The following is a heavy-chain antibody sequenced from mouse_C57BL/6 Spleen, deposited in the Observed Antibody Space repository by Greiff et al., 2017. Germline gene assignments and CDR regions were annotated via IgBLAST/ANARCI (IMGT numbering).Heavy chain of an antibody. D-gene: IGHD1-1*01. V-gene: IGHV5-16*01. CDR3: ARDRDYYGSYYAMDY. CDR1: GFTFSDYY. Sequence: EVMLVESEGGLVQPGSSMKLSCTASGFTFSDYYMAWVRQVPEKGLEWVANINYDGSSTYYLDSLKSRFIISRDNAKNILYLQMSSLKSEDTATYYCARDRDYYGSYYAMDYWGQGTSVTVSS. CDR2: INYDGSST. J-gene: IGHJ4*01.